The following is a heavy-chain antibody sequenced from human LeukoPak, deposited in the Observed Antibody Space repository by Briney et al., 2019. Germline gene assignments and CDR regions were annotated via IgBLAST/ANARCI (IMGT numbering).Heavy chain of an antibody. CDR2: IYSGGST. Sequence: GGSLRLSCAASGFTVSSNYMSWVRQAPGMWLEWVSVIYSGGSTDYADSVKGRFTISRDTSKNTLYLQMNSLRVEDTAVYYCARSSHYDILTGYSEEDAFDIWGQGTMVTVSS. D-gene: IGHD3-9*01. CDR3: ARSSHYDILTGYSEEDAFDI. V-gene: IGHV3-53*01. CDR1: GFTVSSNY. J-gene: IGHJ3*02.